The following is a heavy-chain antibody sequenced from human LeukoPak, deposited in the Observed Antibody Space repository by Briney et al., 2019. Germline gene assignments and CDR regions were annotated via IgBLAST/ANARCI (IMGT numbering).Heavy chain of an antibody. J-gene: IGHJ4*02. Sequence: PSETLSPTCAVSGGSISSGGYSWSWIRQPPGKGLEWIGYIYHSGSTYYNPSLKSRVTISVDTSKNQFSLKLNSVTAADTAVYYCARGGGQWLRGYYFDYWGQGTLVTVSS. D-gene: IGHD6-19*01. CDR2: IYHSGST. CDR1: GGSISSGGYS. V-gene: IGHV4-30-2*01. CDR3: ARGGGQWLRGYYFDY.